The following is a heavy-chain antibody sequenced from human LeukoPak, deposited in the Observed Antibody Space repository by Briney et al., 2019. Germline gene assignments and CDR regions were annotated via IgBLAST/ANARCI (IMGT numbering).Heavy chain of an antibody. D-gene: IGHD6-19*01. J-gene: IGHJ3*02. CDR3: ARAVAGTGGAFDI. CDR1: GGSISTYY. V-gene: IGHV4-59*01. Sequence: SETLSLTCTVSGGSISTYYWNRIRQPPGKGLEWIGHIYYSGSSSYNPSLKSRVTISVDTSKNQFSLKLSSVTAVDTAVYYCARAVAGTGGAFDIWGQGTMVTVSS. CDR2: IYYSGSS.